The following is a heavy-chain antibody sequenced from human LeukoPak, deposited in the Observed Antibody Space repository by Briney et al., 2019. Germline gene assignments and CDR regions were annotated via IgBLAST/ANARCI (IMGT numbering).Heavy chain of an antibody. CDR2: ISGSGGSA. CDR3: ATHYCDSTSCYAGGDY. D-gene: IGHD2-2*01. J-gene: IGHJ4*02. CDR1: GFTFSSYA. V-gene: IGHV3-23*01. Sequence: AGGSLRLSCAASGFTFSSYAMSWVRQAPGKGLEGVSAISGSGGSAYYTDSVKGRFTISRDNSKNTLYLQMNSLRAEDTAVYYCATHYCDSTSCYAGGDYWGQGTLVTVSS.